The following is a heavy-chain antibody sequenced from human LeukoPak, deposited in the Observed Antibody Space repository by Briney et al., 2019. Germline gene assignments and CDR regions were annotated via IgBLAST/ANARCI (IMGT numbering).Heavy chain of an antibody. CDR1: GGSISSGGYY. D-gene: IGHD6-6*01. CDR3: ARSIAANFDY. J-gene: IGHJ4*02. Sequence: PSETLSLTCTVSGGSISSGGYYWSWIRQHPGKGLEWIGYICYSGSTYYNPSLKSRVTISVDTSKNQFSLKLSSVTAADTAVYYCARSIAANFDYWGQGTLVTVSS. CDR2: ICYSGST. V-gene: IGHV4-31*03.